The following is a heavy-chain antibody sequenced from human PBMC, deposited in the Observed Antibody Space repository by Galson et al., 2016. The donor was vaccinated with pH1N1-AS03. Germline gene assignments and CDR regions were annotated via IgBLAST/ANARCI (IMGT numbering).Heavy chain of an antibody. CDR1: GFTFSHYS. CDR3: AKDSNEYCSGGNCLAFDI. Sequence: SLRLSCAASGFTFSHYSMSWVRQAPGKGLEWVSSISGSSSYIYYADSWKGRFTISRYNAKNSVYLQMNSLRAEDTAVYYCAKDSNEYCSGGNCLAFDIWGQGTVVAVSS. V-gene: IGHV3-21*01. J-gene: IGHJ3*02. D-gene: IGHD2-15*01. CDR2: ISGSSSYI.